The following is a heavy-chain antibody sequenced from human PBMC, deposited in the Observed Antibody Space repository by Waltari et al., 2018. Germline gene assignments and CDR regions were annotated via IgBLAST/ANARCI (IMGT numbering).Heavy chain of an antibody. Sequence: EVQLVESGGGLVQPGGSLRLSCAASGFRFGDYWRHWVRQAPGKGLEWVSRINIDGGYFSYTDSVKGRFTISRDNAKNTVFLQLNSVRAEDTAVYYCARKGGRGYPYGPFYYDYWGQGTLVTVSS. CDR3: ARKGGRGYPYGPFYYDY. D-gene: IGHD5-18*01. CDR2: INIDGGYF. J-gene: IGHJ4*02. CDR1: GFRFGDYW. V-gene: IGHV3-74*01.